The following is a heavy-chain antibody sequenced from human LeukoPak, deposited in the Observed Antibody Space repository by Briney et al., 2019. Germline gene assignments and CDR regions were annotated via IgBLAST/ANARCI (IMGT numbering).Heavy chain of an antibody. J-gene: IGHJ6*03. V-gene: IGHV3-73*01. CDR2: IRSKANSYAT. Sequence: GRSLRLSCAASGFTFSGSAMHWVRQASGKGLEWVGRIRSKANSYATAYAASVKGRFTISRDDSKNTAYLQMNSLKTEDTAVYYCTRRNWHKSTSVDTAMEKGDYYYYYMDVWGKGTTVTVSS. CDR1: GFTFSGSA. CDR3: TRRNWHKSTSVDTAMEKGDYYYYYMDV. D-gene: IGHD5-18*01.